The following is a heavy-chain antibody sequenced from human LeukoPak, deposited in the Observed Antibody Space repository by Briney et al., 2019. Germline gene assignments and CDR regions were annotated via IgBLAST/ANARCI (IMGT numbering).Heavy chain of an antibody. Sequence: SETLSLTRTVSGGSISSYYWSWIRQPPGKGLEWIGYIYSSGSTNYNPSLKSRVTISVDTSKNQFSLKLSSVTAADTAVYYCARDGDGSGSFDYWGQGTLVTVSS. CDR3: ARDGDGSGSFDY. CDR1: GGSISSYY. J-gene: IGHJ4*02. D-gene: IGHD3-10*01. CDR2: IYSSGST. V-gene: IGHV4-59*12.